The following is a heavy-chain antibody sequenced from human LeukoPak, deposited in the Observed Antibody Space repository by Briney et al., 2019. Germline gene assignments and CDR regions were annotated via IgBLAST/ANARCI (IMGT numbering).Heavy chain of an antibody. Sequence: GRSLRLPCATSGFTFSHYGMHWVRQAPGKGLEWVAVIWSDATNMYYGDSVKGRFVISRDNSKNTIYLQMNSLRVEDTAVYYCAKDAQRGFDYSNSLQSWGQGTLVTVSS. D-gene: IGHD4-11*01. CDR2: IWSDATNM. CDR3: AKDAQRGFDYSNSLQS. J-gene: IGHJ5*02. CDR1: GFTFSHYG. V-gene: IGHV3-33*06.